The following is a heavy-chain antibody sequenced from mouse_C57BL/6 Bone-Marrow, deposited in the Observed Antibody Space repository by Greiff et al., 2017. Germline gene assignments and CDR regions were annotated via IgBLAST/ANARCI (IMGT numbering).Heavy chain of an antibody. J-gene: IGHJ1*03. Sequence: EVMLVESGGGLVKPGGSLKLSCAASGFTFSDYGMHWVRQAPEQGLEWVAYISSGSSTIYYADTVKGRFTISRDNAKNTLFLQMTSLRSEDTAMYYCARDSYGSSYDWYFDVWGTGTTVTGSS. CDR2: ISSGSSTI. D-gene: IGHD1-1*01. CDR3: ARDSYGSSYDWYFDV. V-gene: IGHV5-17*01. CDR1: GFTFSDYG.